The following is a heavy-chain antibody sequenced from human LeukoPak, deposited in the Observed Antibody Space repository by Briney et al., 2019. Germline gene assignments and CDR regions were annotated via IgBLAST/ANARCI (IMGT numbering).Heavy chain of an antibody. CDR1: GGSISSSSYY. Sequence: SETLSLTCTVSGGSISSSSYYWGWIRQPPGKGLEWIGSIYYSGSTYYNPSLKSRVTMSVDTSKKQFSLKLTSVTAADTAVYYCAREEYCSGGTCQYFDYWGQGTLVTVSS. J-gene: IGHJ4*02. CDR2: IYYSGST. CDR3: AREEYCSGGTCQYFDY. D-gene: IGHD2-15*01. V-gene: IGHV4-39*07.